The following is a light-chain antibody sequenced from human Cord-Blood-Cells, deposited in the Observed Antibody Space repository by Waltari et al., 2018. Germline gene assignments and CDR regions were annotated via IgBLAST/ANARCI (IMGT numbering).Light chain of an antibody. CDR1: QSVSSY. J-gene: IGKJ4*01. CDR3: HQRSNWPLT. Sequence: EIVLTQSPDTLSLSPGESATLSRRASQSVSSYLAWYQQKPGQAPRLLIYDASNRATGIPARFSGSGSGTDFTLTISSREPEDFAVYYCHQRSNWPLTFGGGTKVEIK. CDR2: DAS. V-gene: IGKV3-11*01.